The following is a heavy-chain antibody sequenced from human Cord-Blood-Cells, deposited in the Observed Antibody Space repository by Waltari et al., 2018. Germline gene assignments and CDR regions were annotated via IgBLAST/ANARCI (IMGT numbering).Heavy chain of an antibody. Sequence: QVQLVESGGGVVQPGRSLRLSCAASGFTFSRYAMHWVRQATGKGLEWVAVISYDGSNKYYADSVKGRFTISRDNSKNTLYLQMNSLRAEDTAVYYCARGEYSGSYYYYGMDVWGQGTTVTVSS. CDR3: ARGEYSGSYYYYGMDV. D-gene: IGHD1-26*01. V-gene: IGHV3-30-3*01. CDR1: GFTFSRYA. J-gene: IGHJ6*02. CDR2: ISYDGSNK.